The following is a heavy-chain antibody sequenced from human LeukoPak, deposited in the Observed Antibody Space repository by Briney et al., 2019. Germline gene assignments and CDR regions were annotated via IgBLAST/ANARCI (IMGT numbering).Heavy chain of an antibody. Sequence: GESLKISCKGSGYSFTSYWIGWVRQMPGKGLEWMGIIYPGDSDTRYSPSFQGQVTISADKSISTAYLQWSSLKASDTAMYYCAMCGIAAAATDAFDIWGQGTMVTVSS. CDR2: IYPGDSDT. CDR3: AMCGIAAAATDAFDI. D-gene: IGHD6-13*01. CDR1: GYSFTSYW. V-gene: IGHV5-51*01. J-gene: IGHJ3*02.